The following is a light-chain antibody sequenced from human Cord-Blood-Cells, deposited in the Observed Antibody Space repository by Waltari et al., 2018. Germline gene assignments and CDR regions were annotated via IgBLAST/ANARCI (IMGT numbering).Light chain of an antibody. V-gene: IGLV2-14*01. CDR3: SSYTSSSTKV. Sequence: QSALTQPASVSGSPGQSITISCTGTSSDVGGYHYVSWYQQHPGKAPKLIIYDVSKRPSGVSNRFSGSKSGNTASLTISGLQAEDEADYYCSSYTSSSTKVFGGGTKLTVL. CDR1: SSDVGGYHY. CDR2: DVS. J-gene: IGLJ2*01.